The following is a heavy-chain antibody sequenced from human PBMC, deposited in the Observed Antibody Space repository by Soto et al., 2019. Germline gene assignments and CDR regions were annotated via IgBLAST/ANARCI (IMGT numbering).Heavy chain of an antibody. CDR3: ARAPYSSSWVATNWFDP. V-gene: IGHV4-34*01. Sequence: TSETLFLTCAVYGGSFSGYYWSWIRQPPGKGLEWIGEINHSGSTNYNPSLKSRVTISVDTSKNQFSLKLSSVTAADTAVYYCARAPYSSSWVATNWFDPWGQGTLVTVSS. D-gene: IGHD6-13*01. J-gene: IGHJ5*02. CDR1: GGSFSGYY. CDR2: INHSGST.